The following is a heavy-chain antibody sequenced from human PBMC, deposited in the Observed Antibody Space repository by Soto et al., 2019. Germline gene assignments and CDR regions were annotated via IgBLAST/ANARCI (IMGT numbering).Heavy chain of an antibody. CDR1: GFSLSTIGGG. CDR2: TYWDDDK. D-gene: IGHD5-12*01. CDR3: ARRSSDFEFSWFDP. J-gene: IGHJ5*02. V-gene: IGHV2-5*02. Sequence: QITLKESGPTLAQPTQTLTLTCTISGFSLSTIGGGVGWFRQPPGKALEWLALTYWDDDKRYSPSQNSNLTITKNTSNNQVVLSMTTMAPVDTATYYCARRSSDFEFSWFDPWGQGILVTVSS.